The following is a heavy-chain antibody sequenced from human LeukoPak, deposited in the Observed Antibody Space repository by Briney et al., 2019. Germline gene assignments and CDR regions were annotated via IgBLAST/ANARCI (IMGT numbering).Heavy chain of an antibody. Sequence: SETLSLTCTVSGGSISSYYWSWIRQPAGKGLEWIGRIYTSGSTNYNPSLKSRVTMSVDTSKNQFSLKLSSVTAADTAVYYCARVPKRRVRGVNQAFDIWGQGTVVTVSS. D-gene: IGHD3-10*01. V-gene: IGHV4-4*07. CDR3: ARVPKRRVRGVNQAFDI. CDR2: IYTSGST. J-gene: IGHJ3*02. CDR1: GGSISSYY.